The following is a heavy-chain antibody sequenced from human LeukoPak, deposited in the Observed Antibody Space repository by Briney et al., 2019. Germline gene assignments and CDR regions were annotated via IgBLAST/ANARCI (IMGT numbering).Heavy chain of an antibody. CDR1: GFTFDDYA. J-gene: IGHJ4*02. CDR3: AKDGVYGSGSYIDY. V-gene: IGHV3-43*02. Sequence: GGSLRLSCAASGFTFDDYAMHWVRQAPGKGLEWVSLISGDGGSTYHADSVKGRFTISRDNSKNSLYLQMNSLRTEDTALYYCAKDGVYGSGSYIDYWGQGTLVTVSS. CDR2: ISGDGGST. D-gene: IGHD3-10*01.